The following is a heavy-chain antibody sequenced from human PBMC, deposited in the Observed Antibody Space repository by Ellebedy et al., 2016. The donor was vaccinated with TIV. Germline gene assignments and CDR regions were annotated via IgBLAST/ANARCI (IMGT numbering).Heavy chain of an antibody. CDR3: ARASGSYRQGPYYFDY. Sequence: GESLKISCAASGFTFSSYWMSWVRQAPGKGLEWVANIKQDGSEKYYVDSVKGRFTISRDNAKNSLYLQMNSLRAEDTAVYYCARASGSYRQGPYYFDYWGQGTLVTVSS. CDR2: IKQDGSEK. CDR1: GFTFSSYW. V-gene: IGHV3-7*04. J-gene: IGHJ4*02. D-gene: IGHD1-26*01.